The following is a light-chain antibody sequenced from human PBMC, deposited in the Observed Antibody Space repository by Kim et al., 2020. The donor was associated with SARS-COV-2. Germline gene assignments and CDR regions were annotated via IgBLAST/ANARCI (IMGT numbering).Light chain of an antibody. V-gene: IGKV4-1*01. CDR2: WAS. J-gene: IGKJ5*01. Sequence: ATIHCSSSQTVLYSSSNKNYLAWYQQKPGQPPKLLISWASTRQSGVPDRFSGSGSGTDFTLTISSLQAEDVAVYYCQQYYSTPITFGQGTRLEIK. CDR3: QQYYSTPIT. CDR1: QTVLYSSSNKNY.